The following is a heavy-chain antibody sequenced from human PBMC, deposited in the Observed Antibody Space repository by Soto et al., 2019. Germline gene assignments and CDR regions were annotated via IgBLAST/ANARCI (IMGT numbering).Heavy chain of an antibody. CDR3: ARDNWNVVVDWFDP. J-gene: IGHJ5*02. CDR1: GFTFSDHY. Sequence: GSLRLSCAASGFTFSDHYMDWVRQAPGKGLEWVANIKQDGSEKYYVDSVKGRFTISRDNAKNSLYLQMNSLRAEDTAVYYCARDNWNVVVDWFDPWGQGTLVTVSS. D-gene: IGHD1-1*01. V-gene: IGHV3-7*03. CDR2: IKQDGSEK.